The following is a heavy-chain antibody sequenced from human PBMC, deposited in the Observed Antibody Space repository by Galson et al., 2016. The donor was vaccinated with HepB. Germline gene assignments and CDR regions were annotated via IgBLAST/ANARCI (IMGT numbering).Heavy chain of an antibody. Sequence: TLSLTCDVSGGSISSNYWWGWVRQSPEKGFEWIGEIYETGTANYNPPFTRRATISVDKSKNQISLRLDSVIAADTAVYYCTRGNLGTYATMAFDYWGQGSLVTVSS. CDR1: GGSISSNYW. D-gene: IGHD2-8*01. CDR3: TRGNLGTYATMAFDY. CDR2: IYETGTA. J-gene: IGHJ4*02. V-gene: IGHV4-4*02.